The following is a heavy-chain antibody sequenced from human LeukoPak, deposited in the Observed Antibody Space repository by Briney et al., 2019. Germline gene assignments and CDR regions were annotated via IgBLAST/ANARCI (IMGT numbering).Heavy chain of an antibody. Sequence: GGSLRLSCAASGFTLISNGMSWVRQAPGKGLEWVSGISPSNGGTYYADSVKGRFTISRDISKGTLYLQMNSLRADDTAVYYCARTTEAHSWRTRYYDYYMDVWGKGTTVTVSS. J-gene: IGHJ6*03. D-gene: IGHD1-1*01. CDR3: ARTTEAHSWRTRYYDYYMDV. V-gene: IGHV3-23*01. CDR1: GFTLISNG. CDR2: ISPSNGGT.